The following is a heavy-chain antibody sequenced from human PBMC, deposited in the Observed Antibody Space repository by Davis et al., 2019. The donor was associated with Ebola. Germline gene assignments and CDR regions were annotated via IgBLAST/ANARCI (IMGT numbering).Heavy chain of an antibody. J-gene: IGHJ4*02. CDR3: ARDQEYSSY. V-gene: IGHV3-7*01. CDR2: IKTDGTEG. D-gene: IGHD6-6*01. CDR1: GFTFSRYW. Sequence: GESLKISCAASGFTFSRYWMSWVRQAPGKGLEWVANIKTDGTEGYYADSVKGRFTISRDNAKNSLYLQMNSLRAEDTAVYYCARDQEYSSYWGQGTLVTVSS.